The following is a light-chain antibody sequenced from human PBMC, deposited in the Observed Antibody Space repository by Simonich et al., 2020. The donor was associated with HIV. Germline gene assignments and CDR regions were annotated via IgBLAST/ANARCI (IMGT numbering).Light chain of an antibody. V-gene: IGLV1-51*01. CDR2: DNN. CDR3: GTWDSSLSAVV. CDR1: SSHIGNNY. J-gene: IGLJ2*01. Sequence: QSVLTQPPSVSAAPGQKVTISCSGSSSHIGNNYVSWYQHLPGTAPKLVIYDNNKRPSGIPDRFSGSKSGTSATLGITGLQTGDEADYYCGTWDSSLSAVVFGGGTKLTVL.